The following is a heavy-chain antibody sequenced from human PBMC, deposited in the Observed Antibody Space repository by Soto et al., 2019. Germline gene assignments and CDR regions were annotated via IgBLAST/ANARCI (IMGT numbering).Heavy chain of an antibody. D-gene: IGHD6-13*01. CDR2: IIPIFGTA. J-gene: IGHJ5*02. CDR3: ARLFRIAAAGTGWFDT. CDR1: GGTFSNYA. V-gene: IGHV1-69*13. Sequence: SVKVSCKASGGTFSNYAISWVRQAPGQGLERMGGIIPIFGTANYAQKFQGRVTITADESTSTAYMELSSLRSEDTAVYYCARLFRIAAAGTGWFDTWGQG.